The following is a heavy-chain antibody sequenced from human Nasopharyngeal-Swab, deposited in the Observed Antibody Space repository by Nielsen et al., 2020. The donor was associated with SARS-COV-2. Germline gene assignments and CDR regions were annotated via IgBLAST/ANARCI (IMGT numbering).Heavy chain of an antibody. CDR3: AKDFSYYYDSSGYFDY. J-gene: IGHJ4*02. D-gene: IGHD3-22*01. Sequence: WIRQPPGKGLEWVSAISGSGGSTYYADSVEGRFTISRDNSKNTLYLQMNSLRAEDTAVYYCAKDFSYYYDSSGYFDYWGQGTLVTVSS. CDR2: ISGSGGST. V-gene: IGHV3-23*01.